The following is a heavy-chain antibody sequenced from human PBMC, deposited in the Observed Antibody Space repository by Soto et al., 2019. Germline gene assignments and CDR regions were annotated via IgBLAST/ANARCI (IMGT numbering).Heavy chain of an antibody. Sequence: QVQLQESGPGLVKPSQTLSLICTVSGGSINSGGYYWNWIRQHPGKGLEWIGYIFYSGSTYYNPFLSSRVTISADTSENQFSLNLSSATAADTAVYFCASGYRQSVYGSSWVFDDWGQGTLVNVSS. CDR3: ASGYRQSVYGSSWVFDD. D-gene: IGHD6-13*01. CDR1: GGSINSGGYY. J-gene: IGHJ4*02. CDR2: IFYSGST. V-gene: IGHV4-31*03.